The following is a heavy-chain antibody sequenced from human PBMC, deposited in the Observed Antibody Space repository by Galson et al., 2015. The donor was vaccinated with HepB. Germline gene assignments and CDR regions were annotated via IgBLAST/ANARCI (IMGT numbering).Heavy chain of an antibody. D-gene: IGHD1-26*01. CDR2: IRSKANSYST. Sequence: SLRLSCAASGFTFSGSAMHWVRQASGKGLEWVGRIRSKANSYSTAYAASVKGRFTISRDDSKNTAYLQMNSLKTEDTAVYYCTGYSGSYFTDYWGQGTLVTVSS. CDR1: GFTFSGSA. CDR3: TGYSGSYFTDY. V-gene: IGHV3-73*01. J-gene: IGHJ4*02.